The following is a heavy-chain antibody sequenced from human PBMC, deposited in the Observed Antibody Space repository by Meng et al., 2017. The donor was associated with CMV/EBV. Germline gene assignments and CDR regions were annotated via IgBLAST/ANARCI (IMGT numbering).Heavy chain of an antibody. CDR1: GYSVTSYW. D-gene: IGHD2-2*01. V-gene: IGHV5-10-1*01. Sequence: WKGSGYSVTSYWISWVRQMPGKGLEWMGRIDPSDSYTSYSPSFQGHVTISTDKSISTAYLQWSSLKASDTAMYYCARAIVPAVSWFDPWGQGTLVTVSS. CDR3: ARAIVPAVSWFDP. J-gene: IGHJ5*02. CDR2: IDPSDSYT.